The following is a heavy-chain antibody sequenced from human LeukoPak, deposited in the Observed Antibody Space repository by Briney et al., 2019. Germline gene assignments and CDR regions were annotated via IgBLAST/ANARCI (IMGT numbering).Heavy chain of an antibody. CDR3: ARDHSYGSFDF. Sequence: PWGSLRLSCAASGFTFTNYGMNWVRQAPGKGLEWISYISTSGNTINYADSAKGRFTISRDNAKNSLYLQMASLTAEDTAVYHCARDHSYGSFDFWGQGTLVTVSS. CDR1: GFTFTNYG. D-gene: IGHD5-18*01. V-gene: IGHV3-48*04. J-gene: IGHJ4*02. CDR2: ISTSGNTI.